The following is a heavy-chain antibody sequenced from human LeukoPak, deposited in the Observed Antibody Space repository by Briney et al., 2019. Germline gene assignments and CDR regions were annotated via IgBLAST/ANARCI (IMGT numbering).Heavy chain of an antibody. Sequence: GGSLRLSCAASGFTFDDYAMHWVRQAPGKGLEWVSGISWNSGSIGYADSVKGRFTISRDNAKNSLYLQMNSLRAEDTAVYYCAKEEGVVVVPAANQGFDYWGQGTLVTVSS. V-gene: IGHV3-9*01. D-gene: IGHD2-2*01. CDR1: GFTFDDYA. CDR3: AKEEGVVVVPAANQGFDY. CDR2: ISWNSGSI. J-gene: IGHJ4*02.